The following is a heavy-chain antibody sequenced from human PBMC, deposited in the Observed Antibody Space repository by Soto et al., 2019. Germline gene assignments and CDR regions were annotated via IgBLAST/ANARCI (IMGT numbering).Heavy chain of an antibody. CDR2: INSDGSGT. CDR1: GFDFSNSW. Sequence: EVQLVESGGGLVQPGGSLRLSCAASGFDFSNSWIHWVRKGPGKGLVWVSHINSDGSGTTYADSVKARFTISRDNAKNTVYLQMNSLRAEDTSVYYCAKDTAYAMDVWGQGTTVTVSS. D-gene: IGHD2-15*01. CDR3: AKDTAYAMDV. V-gene: IGHV3-74*01. J-gene: IGHJ6*02.